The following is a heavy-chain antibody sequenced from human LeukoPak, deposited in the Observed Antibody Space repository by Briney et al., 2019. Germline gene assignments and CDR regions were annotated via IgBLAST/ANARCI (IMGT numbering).Heavy chain of an antibody. J-gene: IGHJ4*02. CDR1: GFTFSDYY. CDR3: AKDRIAVAGTTLDY. Sequence: GGSLRLSCAASGFTFSDYYMSWIRQARGKGLEWVSYISSSSSYTNYADSVKGRFTISRDNAKNSLYLQMNSLRAEDTALYYCAKDRIAVAGTTLDYWGQGTLVTVSS. D-gene: IGHD6-19*01. CDR2: ISSSSSYT. V-gene: IGHV3-11*05.